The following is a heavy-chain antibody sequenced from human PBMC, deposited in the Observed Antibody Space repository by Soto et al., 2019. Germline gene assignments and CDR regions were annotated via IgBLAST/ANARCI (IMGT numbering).Heavy chain of an antibody. J-gene: IGHJ4*02. CDR2: IYYSAST. Sequence: SETLSLTCTVSGGSVSSGSYYWSWIRQPPGKGLEWIGYIYYSASTNYNPSLKSRVTISVDTSKNQFSLKLSSVTAADTAVYYCSGGSRSTGYFDYWGQGTLVTVS. D-gene: IGHD2-15*01. CDR1: GGSVSSGSYY. V-gene: IGHV4-61*01. CDR3: SGGSRSTGYFDY.